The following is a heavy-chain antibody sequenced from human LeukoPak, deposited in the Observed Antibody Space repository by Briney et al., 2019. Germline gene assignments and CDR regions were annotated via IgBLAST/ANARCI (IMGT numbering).Heavy chain of an antibody. Sequence: SGGSLRLSCAASGFMFSSNWMNWVRQAPGKGLEWVGRIKSKTDGGTTDYAAPVKGRFTISRDDSKNTLYLQMNSLKIEDTAVYYCTRLRSYGYWGQGTLVTVSS. CDR2: IKSKTDGGTT. CDR1: GFMFSSNW. CDR3: TRLRSYGY. J-gene: IGHJ4*02. V-gene: IGHV3-15*07. D-gene: IGHD1-26*01.